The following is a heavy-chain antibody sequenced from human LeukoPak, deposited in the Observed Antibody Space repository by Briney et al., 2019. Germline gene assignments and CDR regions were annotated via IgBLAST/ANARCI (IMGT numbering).Heavy chain of an antibody. CDR3: ASTRRAAVAGRFDS. V-gene: IGHV4-4*09. D-gene: IGHD6-19*01. Sequence: SETLSLTCNVSGASMSSNYWSWIGQPPGKGLEWSGYIYHSGNTNYSPSLESRVTMSVDESKNQFSLRVHFVSAADTAVYYCASTRRAAVAGRFDSWGQGTLVTVSS. CDR1: GASMSSNY. CDR2: IYHSGNT. J-gene: IGHJ4*02.